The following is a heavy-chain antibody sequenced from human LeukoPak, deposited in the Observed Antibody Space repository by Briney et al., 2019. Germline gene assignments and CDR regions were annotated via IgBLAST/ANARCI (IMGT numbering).Heavy chain of an antibody. CDR1: GFTFSSYA. J-gene: IGHJ5*02. CDR3: RTIFGVVNWFDP. CDR2: ISGSGGST. D-gene: IGHD3-3*01. V-gene: IGHV3-23*01. Sequence: GGSLRLSCAASGFTFSSYAMSWVRQAPGKGLEWVSAISGSGGSTYYADSVKGRFTISRDNSKNTLYLQMNSLRAEDAAVYYCRTIFGVVNWFDPWGQGTLVTVSS.